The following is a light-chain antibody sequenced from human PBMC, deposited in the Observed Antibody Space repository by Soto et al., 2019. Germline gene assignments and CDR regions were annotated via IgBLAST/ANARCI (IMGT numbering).Light chain of an antibody. CDR1: QSVSSN. J-gene: IGKJ3*01. Sequence: EIVMTQSPATLSVSPGERATLSCRASQSVSSNLAWYQQKPDQAPRRLIYGASTRATGIPARFSGSGSGTEFTLTISSLQLEYFAVYYCQQYNNWPVGFTFGHGTKVDIK. CDR2: GAS. V-gene: IGKV3-15*01. CDR3: QQYNNWPVGFT.